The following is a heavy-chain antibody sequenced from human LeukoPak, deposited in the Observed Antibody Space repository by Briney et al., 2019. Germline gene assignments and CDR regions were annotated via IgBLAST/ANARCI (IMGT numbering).Heavy chain of an antibody. CDR3: ARDYARIGYSSGCHGF. J-gene: IGHJ3*01. CDR2: ISSGRSGS. Sequence: PAGSLRLSCAASRFTFSSYNMNWVRQAPGKGLEWVSSISSGRSGSYYADSVKGRFTISRDNAKYSLYLQMNSPRGNDAAFYYCARDYARIGYSSGCHGFWGQGTMVTVSS. V-gene: IGHV3-21*03. D-gene: IGHD6-19*01. CDR1: RFTFSSYN.